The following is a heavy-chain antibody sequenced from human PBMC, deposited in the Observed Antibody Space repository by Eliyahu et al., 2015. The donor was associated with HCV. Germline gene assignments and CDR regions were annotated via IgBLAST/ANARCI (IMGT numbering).Heavy chain of an antibody. D-gene: IGHD6-19*01. Sequence: EVQLVESGGGLVQPGGSLRLSCAASGFTFSSYEMNWVRQAPGKGLEWVSYISSSGSTIYHADSVKGRFTISRDNAKNSLYLQMNSLRAEDTAVYYCASSDYYYGMDVWGQGTTVTVSS. V-gene: IGHV3-48*03. CDR1: GFTFSSYE. CDR3: ASSDYYYGMDV. J-gene: IGHJ6*02. CDR2: ISSSGSTI.